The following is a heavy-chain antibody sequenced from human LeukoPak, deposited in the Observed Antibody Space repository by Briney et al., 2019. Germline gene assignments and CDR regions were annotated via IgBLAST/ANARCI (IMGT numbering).Heavy chain of an antibody. CDR1: GFTFSSYA. V-gene: IGHV3-23*01. CDR3: AKDARRRPSTAMVFYYFDY. J-gene: IGHJ4*02. D-gene: IGHD5-18*01. CDR2: ISGSGGST. Sequence: GVSLRLSCAASGFTFSSYAMSWVRQAPGKGLEWVSAISGSGGSTYYADSVKGRFTISRDNSKNTLYLQMNSLRAEDTAVYYCAKDARRRPSTAMVFYYFDYWGQGTLVTVSS.